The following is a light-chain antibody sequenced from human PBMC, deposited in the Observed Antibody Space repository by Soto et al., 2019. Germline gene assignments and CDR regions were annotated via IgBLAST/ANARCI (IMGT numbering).Light chain of an antibody. V-gene: IGKV1-9*01. CDR2: AAS. Sequence: DIQLTQSPSFLSASVGDRVTITCRASHGISSYLAWYQQKPGKAPKLLIYAASTLESGVPSRFSATVSGTEFSLTITSLQPEDFATYYCQQLFDSPITFGQGTRLEI. CDR1: HGISSY. CDR3: QQLFDSPIT. J-gene: IGKJ5*01.